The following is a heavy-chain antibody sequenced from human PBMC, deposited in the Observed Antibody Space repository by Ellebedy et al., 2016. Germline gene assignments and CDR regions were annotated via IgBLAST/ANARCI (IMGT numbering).Heavy chain of an antibody. CDR1: GFTLSSYW. V-gene: IGHV3-74*01. CDR2: INPDGSST. Sequence: GGSLRLSCAASGFTLSSYWIHWVRQDPGKGLVWVSSINPDGSSTNYADSVKGRFTISRDNAKKTVSLQMNSLAAEDTAVYYCARDLRIYNFWGQGTLVTVSS. CDR3: ARDLRIYNF. D-gene: IGHD1-20*01. J-gene: IGHJ4*02.